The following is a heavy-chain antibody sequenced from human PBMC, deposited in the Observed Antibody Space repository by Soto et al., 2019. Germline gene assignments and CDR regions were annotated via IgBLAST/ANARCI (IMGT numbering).Heavy chain of an antibody. CDR3: ARDHYDFWSGYEQGGFDP. J-gene: IGHJ5*02. CDR1: GFTFSSYW. V-gene: IGHV3-30-3*01. Sequence: PGGSLRLSXAASGFTFSSYWMSWVRQAPGKGLEWVAVISYDGSNKYYADSVKGRFTISRDNSKNTLYLQMNSLRAEDTAVYYCARDHYDFWSGYEQGGFDPWGQGTLVTVSS. D-gene: IGHD3-3*01. CDR2: ISYDGSNK.